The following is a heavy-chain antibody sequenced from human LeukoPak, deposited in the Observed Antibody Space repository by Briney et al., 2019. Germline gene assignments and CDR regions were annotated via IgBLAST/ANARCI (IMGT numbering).Heavy chain of an antibody. Sequence: PGGSLRLSCAASGFTFSSYSMNWVRQSPVKGLEWIGSINYSGSTFYNPSLKSRVAMSVDMFNNQFSLKLTSVTATDTAVYYCASGIDARSDSSVWGQGTLVTVSS. D-gene: IGHD6-19*01. CDR2: INYSGST. CDR3: ASGIDARSDSSV. J-gene: IGHJ4*02. V-gene: IGHV4-59*04. CDR1: GFTFSSYSMN.